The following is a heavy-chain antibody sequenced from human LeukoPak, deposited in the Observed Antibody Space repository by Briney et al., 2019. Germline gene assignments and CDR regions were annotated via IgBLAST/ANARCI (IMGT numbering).Heavy chain of an antibody. CDR1: GGSISSYY. CDR2: IYYSGST. Sequence: KPSETLSLTCTVSGGSISSYYWSWIRQPPGKGLEWIGYIYYSGSTNYNPSLKSRVTISVDTSKNQFSLKLSSVTAADTAVYYCARHEVVVQNDAFDIWGQGTMVTVSS. D-gene: IGHD2-15*01. CDR3: ARHEVVVQNDAFDI. V-gene: IGHV4-59*08. J-gene: IGHJ3*02.